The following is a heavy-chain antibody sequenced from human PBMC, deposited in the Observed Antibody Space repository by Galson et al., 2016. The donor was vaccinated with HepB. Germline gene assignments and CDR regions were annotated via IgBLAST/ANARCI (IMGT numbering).Heavy chain of an antibody. D-gene: IGHD3-10*01. V-gene: IGHV1-69*13. J-gene: IGHJ6*02. CDR3: AIGLFMVRGIIISADYHGMDV. CDR2: IIPIFGTA. CDR1: GGTFSDYT. Sequence: SVKVSCKASGGTFSDYTINWVRQAPGQGLEWMGGIIPIFGTANYAQKFEGRVTITADESTNTANMELSSLRSEDTAVYYCAIGLFMVRGIIISADYHGMDVWGQGTTVTVSS.